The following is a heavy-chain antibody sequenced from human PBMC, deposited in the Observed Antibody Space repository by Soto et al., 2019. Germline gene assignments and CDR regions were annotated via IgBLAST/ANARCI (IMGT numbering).Heavy chain of an antibody. Sequence: GGSLRLSCAASGFTFSSYGMHWVRQAPGKGLEWVAVIWYDGSNKYYADSVKDRFTISRDNSKNTLYLQMNSLRAEDTAVYYCARDFSHYYDSSGPLGYWGQGTLVTVSS. J-gene: IGHJ4*02. CDR2: IWYDGSNK. V-gene: IGHV3-33*01. CDR1: GFTFSSYG. D-gene: IGHD3-22*01. CDR3: ARDFSHYYDSSGPLGY.